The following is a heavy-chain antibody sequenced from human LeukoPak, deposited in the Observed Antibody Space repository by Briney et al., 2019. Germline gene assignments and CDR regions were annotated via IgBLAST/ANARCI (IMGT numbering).Heavy chain of an antibody. Sequence: PGGSLRLSCAASGFSLSAYWMTWVRRAPGKGLEWVANINRDGSQRNHVDSVKGRFTISRDNAKNSLYLQMNSLRAEDTAVYYCAKRPIAAAGTYAFDIWGQGTMVTVSS. V-gene: IGHV3-7*03. CDR1: GFSLSAYW. D-gene: IGHD6-13*01. J-gene: IGHJ3*02. CDR2: INRDGSQR. CDR3: AKRPIAAAGTYAFDI.